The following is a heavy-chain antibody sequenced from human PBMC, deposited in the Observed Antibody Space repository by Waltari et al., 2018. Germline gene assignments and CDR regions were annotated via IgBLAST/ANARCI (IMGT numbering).Heavy chain of an antibody. CDR3: ARDRWTPTWYFDL. CDR1: GFTFSSYS. Sequence: EVQLVESGGELVQPGGSLRLSCGASGFTFSSYSLKWARRAPGKALEWVSYISGSSDTIYYADSVKGRFTISRDNGKNSLYLHMNSLRVEDTAVYYCARDRWTPTWYFDLWGRGTLVTVSS. J-gene: IGHJ2*01. D-gene: IGHD2-15*01. CDR2: ISGSSDTI. V-gene: IGHV3-48*04.